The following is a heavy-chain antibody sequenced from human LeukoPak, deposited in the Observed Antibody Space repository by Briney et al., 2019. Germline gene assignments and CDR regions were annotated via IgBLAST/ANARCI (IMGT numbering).Heavy chain of an antibody. CDR1: GFIFSTSW. CDR3: ARDGQSYCSSASCYFAY. D-gene: IGHD2-2*01. Sequence: SGGSLRLSCAASGFIFSTSWMTWVRQAPGKGMEWVANIEGDGSEKYYEDSVKGRFTISRDNAKNSLYLQMTSLTDEDTAVYYCARDGQSYCSSASCYFAYWGQGTLVTVSS. CDR2: IEGDGSEK. V-gene: IGHV3-7*01. J-gene: IGHJ4*02.